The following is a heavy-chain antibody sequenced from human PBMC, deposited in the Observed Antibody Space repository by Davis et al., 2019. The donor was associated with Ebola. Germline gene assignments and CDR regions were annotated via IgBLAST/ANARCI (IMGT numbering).Heavy chain of an antibody. V-gene: IGHV4-59*12. CDR3: ARRGYQLVYYYGMGV. CDR1: ASSTSTNY. Sequence: SETLSLTCPLSASSTSTNYWSWIRQLPGTGLEWIGYIHYSGSTHYNPSLKSRVTISVDTSKNQFSLKLSSVTAAATAVYYCARRGYQLVYYYGMGVWGQGTTVTVSS. J-gene: IGHJ6*02. D-gene: IGHD2-2*01. CDR2: IHYSGST.